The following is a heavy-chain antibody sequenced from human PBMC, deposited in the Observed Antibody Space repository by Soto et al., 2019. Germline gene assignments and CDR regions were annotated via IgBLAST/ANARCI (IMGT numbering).Heavy chain of an antibody. CDR3: ARQVTMVGGSEGWFDP. D-gene: IGHD3-10*01. CDR2: TYYRSKWYN. CDR1: GDSVSSKSAA. J-gene: IGHJ5*02. Sequence: SQTLSLTCAISGDSVSSKSAAWNWIRQSQSRGLEWLGRTYYRSKWYNDYAVSVRSRITINPDTSKNQFSLQLNSVTPEDTAVDYCARQVTMVGGSEGWFDPWGQGTLVTVSS. V-gene: IGHV6-1*01.